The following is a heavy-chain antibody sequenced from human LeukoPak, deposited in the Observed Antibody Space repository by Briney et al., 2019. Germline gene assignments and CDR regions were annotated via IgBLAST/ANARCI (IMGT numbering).Heavy chain of an antibody. D-gene: IGHD3-10*01. V-gene: IGHV1-18*01. J-gene: IGHJ4*02. CDR1: GYTFTSYG. Sequence: ASVKVSCKASGYTFTSYGISWVRQAPGQGLEWMGWISAYNGNTNYAQKLQGRVTMTTDTSTSTAYMELRSLRSDDTAVYYCARTRMVRGVTEIDYWGQGTLVTVSS. CDR2: ISAYNGNT. CDR3: ARTRMVRGVTEIDY.